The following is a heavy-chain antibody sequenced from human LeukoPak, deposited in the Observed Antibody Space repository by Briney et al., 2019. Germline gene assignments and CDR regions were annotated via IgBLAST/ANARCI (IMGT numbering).Heavy chain of an antibody. CDR1: GGSISSYY. CDR2: IYYSGST. J-gene: IGHJ4*02. V-gene: IGHV4-59*12. Sequence: SETLSPTCTVSGGSISSYYWNWIRQPPGKGLEWIGYIYYSGSTNYNPSLKSRVTISVDTSKNQFSLKLSSVTAADTAVYYCARGGRRITFGGVIVSYYFDYWGQGTLVTVSS. D-gene: IGHD3-16*02. CDR3: ARGGRRITFGGVIVSYYFDY.